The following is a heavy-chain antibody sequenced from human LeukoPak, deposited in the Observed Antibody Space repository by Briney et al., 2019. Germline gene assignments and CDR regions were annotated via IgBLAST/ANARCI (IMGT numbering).Heavy chain of an antibody. Sequence: ASVKVSCKASGYALTNFGFTWVRQAPGQGLEWMGWISAHFDKTNYAQKFHGRLTLTTDTSTGTAYMELRSLRSDDTAIYYCAVDYGDPGRHFDYWGQGTLVTVSS. J-gene: IGHJ4*02. CDR2: ISAHFDKT. CDR1: GYALTNFG. D-gene: IGHD4-17*01. CDR3: AVDYGDPGRHFDY. V-gene: IGHV1-18*01.